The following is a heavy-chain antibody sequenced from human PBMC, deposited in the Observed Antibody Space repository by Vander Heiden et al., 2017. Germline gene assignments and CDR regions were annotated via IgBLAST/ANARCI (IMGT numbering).Heavy chain of an antibody. D-gene: IGHD1-1*01. CDR3: ARNPTGTTVYYYYGMDV. CDR1: GGTFSSYA. J-gene: IGHJ6*02. CDR2: IIPLLGIA. V-gene: IGHV1-69*10. Sequence: QVQLVQSGAEVKKPGSSVKVSCKASGGTFSSYAISWVRQAPGQGLEWMGGIIPLLGIANYAQKFQGRVTITADKSTSTAYMELSSLRSEDTAVYYCARNPTGTTVYYYYGMDVWGQGTTVTVAS.